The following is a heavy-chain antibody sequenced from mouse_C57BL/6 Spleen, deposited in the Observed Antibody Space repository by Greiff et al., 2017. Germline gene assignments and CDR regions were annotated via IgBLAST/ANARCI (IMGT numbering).Heavy chain of an antibody. CDR3: VSPITTGGFFDV. CDR1: GFSFNTYA. D-gene: IGHD1-1*01. CDR2: IRSKSNNYAT. J-gene: IGHJ1*03. Sequence: EVKLQESGGGLVQPKGSLKLSCAASGFSFNTYAMNWVRQAPGKGLEWVARIRSKSNNYATYYADSVKDRFTISRDDSESMLYLQMNNLKTEDTAMYYCVSPITTGGFFDVWGTGTTVTVSS. V-gene: IGHV10-1*01.